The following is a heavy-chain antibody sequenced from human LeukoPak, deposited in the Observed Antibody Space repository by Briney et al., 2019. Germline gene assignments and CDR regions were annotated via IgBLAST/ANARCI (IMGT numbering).Heavy chain of an antibody. CDR1: GYTFTGYY. V-gene: IGHV1-2*02. D-gene: IGHD3-22*01. Sequence: GASVKVSCKASGYTFTGYYMHWVRQAPGQGLEWMGWINPNSGGTNYAQKFQGRVTMTRDTSISTAYMELSRLRSDDTAVYYCARDRRPYYYDSSGYLDWGQETLVTVSS. J-gene: IGHJ4*02. CDR2: INPNSGGT. CDR3: ARDRRPYYYDSSGYLD.